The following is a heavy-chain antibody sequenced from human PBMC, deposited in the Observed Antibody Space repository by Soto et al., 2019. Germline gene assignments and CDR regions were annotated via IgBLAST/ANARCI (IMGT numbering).Heavy chain of an antibody. CDR1: GYSFTSYW. J-gene: IGHJ6*02. CDR2: IYPGDSDT. Sequence: PGESLKISCKGSGYSFTSYWIGWVRQMPGKGLEWMGIIYPGDSDTRYSPSFQGQVTISADKSISTAYLQWSSLKASDTAMYYCARVGCSSTSCNYYYGMDVWGQGTTVTVSS. D-gene: IGHD2-2*01. CDR3: ARVGCSSTSCNYYYGMDV. V-gene: IGHV5-51*01.